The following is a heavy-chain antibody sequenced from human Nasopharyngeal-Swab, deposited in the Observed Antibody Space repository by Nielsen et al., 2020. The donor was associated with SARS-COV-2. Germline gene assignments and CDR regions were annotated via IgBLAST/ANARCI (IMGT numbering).Heavy chain of an antibody. Sequence: GGSLRLSCAASGFTFDDHAMHWVRQVPGKGLEWVSGINWNSNKIDYADHVKGRFTISRDNSKSSLYLQMNSLTPEDTAVYYCARNAWIALFGGSFDLWGRGTKVTVSS. CDR3: ARNAWIALFGGSFDL. D-gene: IGHD3-3*01. J-gene: IGHJ3*01. CDR2: INWNSNKI. CDR1: GFTFDDHA. V-gene: IGHV3-9*01.